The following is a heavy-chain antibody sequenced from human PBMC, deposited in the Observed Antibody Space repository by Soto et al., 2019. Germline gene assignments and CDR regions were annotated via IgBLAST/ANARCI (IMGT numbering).Heavy chain of an antibody. D-gene: IGHD3-3*01. CDR2: ISPKNGNT. CDR1: GYSFSTYD. Sequence: LLLQSGAELQKPGASVKISCKASGYSFSTYDISWLRQAPGQGPEWMGRISPKNGNTNYAQNFQDRVTMTADTSSSTAYMELRGLRSDYTAKYYCATSYDSGFDPWGQGTLVTVSS. J-gene: IGHJ5*02. CDR3: ATSYDSGFDP. V-gene: IGHV1-18*04.